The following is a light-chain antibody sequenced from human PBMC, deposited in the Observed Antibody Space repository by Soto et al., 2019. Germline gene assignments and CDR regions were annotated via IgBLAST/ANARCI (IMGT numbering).Light chain of an antibody. J-gene: IGLJ2*01. CDR1: SSDVGSYNL. V-gene: IGLV2-23*01. Sequence: QSALTQPASVSGSSGQSITISCTGTSSDVGSYNLVSWHQQHPGKAPKLIIYEGDKRPSGVSNRFSGSKSGNTASLTISGLQAEDGADYYCCSYAYSSTLVFGGGTKLTVL. CDR3: CSYAYSSTLV. CDR2: EGD.